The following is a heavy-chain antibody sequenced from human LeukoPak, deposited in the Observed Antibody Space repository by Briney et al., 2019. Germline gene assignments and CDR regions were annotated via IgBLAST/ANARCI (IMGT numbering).Heavy chain of an antibody. J-gene: IGHJ4*02. CDR2: RQPGNVT. CDR3: ARERDYDTYFDY. CDR1: GFSVSSNH. V-gene: IGHV3-53*01. D-gene: IGHD3-22*01. Sequence: PGGSLRLSCAVSGFSVSSNHVAWVRQAPGKGLEWVSVRQPGNVTYYADSVKGRFTTSADSSKNSLYLQMNNLRSEDTALYYCARERDYDTYFDYWGQRTLVTVSS.